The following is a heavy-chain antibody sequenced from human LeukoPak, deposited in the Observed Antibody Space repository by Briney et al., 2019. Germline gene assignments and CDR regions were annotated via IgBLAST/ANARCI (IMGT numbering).Heavy chain of an antibody. CDR3: ARSMVPYETYYYYYMDV. CDR2: IYTSGST. V-gene: IGHV4-4*07. Sequence: PSETLSPTCTVSGGSISSYYWGWIRQPAGKGLEWIGRIYTSGSTNYNPSLKSRVTISVDTSKNQFSLELSSLTAADTAVYYCARSMVPYETYYYYYMDVWGKGTTVTISS. CDR1: GGSISSYY. D-gene: IGHD3-10*01. J-gene: IGHJ6*03.